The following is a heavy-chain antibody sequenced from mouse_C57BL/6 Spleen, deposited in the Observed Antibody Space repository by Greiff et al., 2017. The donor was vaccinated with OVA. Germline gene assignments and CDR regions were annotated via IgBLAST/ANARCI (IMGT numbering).Heavy chain of an antibody. J-gene: IGHJ1*03. CDR3: ARNYGSSYWYFDV. V-gene: IGHV1-42*01. CDR1: GYSFTGYY. CDR2: INPSTGGT. D-gene: IGHD1-1*01. Sequence: EVQLQQSGPELVKPGASVKISCKASGYSFTGYYMNWVKQSPEKSLEWIGEINPSTGGTTYNQKFKAKATLTVDKSSSTAYMQLKSLTSEDSAVDYCARNYGSSYWYFDVWGTGTTVTVSS.